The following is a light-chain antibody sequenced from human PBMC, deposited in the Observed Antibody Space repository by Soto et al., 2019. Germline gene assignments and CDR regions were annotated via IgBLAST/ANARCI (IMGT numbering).Light chain of an antibody. CDR2: DAA. CDR1: QGVSSS. J-gene: IGKJ5*01. CDR3: QQRSNWPMST. V-gene: IGKV3-11*01. Sequence: EIVLTQSPATLSLSPGERATLSCRASQGVSSSLAWYQQKPGQAPRLLIYDAANRATGIPARFSGSGSGTDFTLPISSLEPEDFAVYYWQQRSNWPMSTFGQGTRLEIK.